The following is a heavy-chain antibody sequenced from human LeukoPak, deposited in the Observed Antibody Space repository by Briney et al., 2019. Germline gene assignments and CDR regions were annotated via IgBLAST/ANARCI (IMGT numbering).Heavy chain of an antibody. CDR3: ARERDWNTIEGRLFDY. Sequence: GGSLRLSCVASGCTFSASSMHWVRQAPGKGLEWVAVVSHDGSLRYYTDSVKGRFIISRDNSKNTQFLEMNSLRDEDTALYYCARERDWNTIEGRLFDYWGQGTLVTVSS. J-gene: IGHJ4*02. V-gene: IGHV3-30*04. CDR2: VSHDGSLR. D-gene: IGHD1/OR15-1a*01. CDR1: GCTFSASS.